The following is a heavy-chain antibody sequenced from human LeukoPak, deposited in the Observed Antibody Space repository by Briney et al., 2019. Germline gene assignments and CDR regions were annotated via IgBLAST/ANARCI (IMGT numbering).Heavy chain of an antibody. CDR1: GFTFSSYS. D-gene: IGHD5-18*01. J-gene: IGHJ6*02. CDR2: ISSSSSYI. V-gene: IGHV3-21*01. Sequence: GGSLRLSCAASGFTFSSYSMNCVRQAPGKGLEWVSSISSSSSYIYYADSVKGRFTISRDNAKNSLYLQMNSLRAEDTAVYYCAREDTAMVNYYGMDVWGQGTTVTVSS. CDR3: AREDTAMVNYYGMDV.